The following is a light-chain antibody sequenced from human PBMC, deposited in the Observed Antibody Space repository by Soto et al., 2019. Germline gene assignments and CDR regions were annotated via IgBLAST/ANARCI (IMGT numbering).Light chain of an antibody. CDR2: EVS. Sequence: QSALTQPASVSGSPGQAITISCTGTSSDVGGYNYVSWYQQHPGKAPKLMIYEVSNRPSGVSNRFSGSKSGNTASLTISGLQAEDEADYYCSSYPSSSTLVVFGGGTQLTVL. V-gene: IGLV2-14*01. J-gene: IGLJ2*01. CDR1: SSDVGGYNY. CDR3: SSYPSSSTLVV.